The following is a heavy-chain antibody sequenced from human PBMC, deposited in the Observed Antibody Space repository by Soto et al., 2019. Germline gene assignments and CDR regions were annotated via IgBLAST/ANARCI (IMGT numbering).Heavy chain of an antibody. V-gene: IGHV1-18*01. J-gene: IGHJ3*02. D-gene: IGHD2-2*01. CDR3: ARVYQLPIPPVDAFDI. CDR2: ISAYNGNT. CDR1: GYTFTSYG. Sequence: ASVKVSCKASGYTFTSYGISWVRQAPGQGLEWMGWISAYNGNTNYAQKLQGRVTMTTDTSTSTAYMELRSLRSDDTAVYYCARVYQLPIPPVDAFDIRGQGTMVTVSS.